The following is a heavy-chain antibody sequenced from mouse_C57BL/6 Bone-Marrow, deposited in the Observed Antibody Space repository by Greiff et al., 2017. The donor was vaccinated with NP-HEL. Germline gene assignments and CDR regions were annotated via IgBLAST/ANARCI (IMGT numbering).Heavy chain of an antibody. V-gene: IGHV1-64*01. Sequence: QVQLQQPGAELVKPGASVKLSCKASGYTFTSYWMHWVKQRPGQGLEWIGMIHPNSGSTNYNEKFKSKATLTVDKSSSTAYMQLSSLTSEDSAVYYCARYWEQLRSSLYYFDYWGQGTTLTVSS. D-gene: IGHD3-2*02. CDR2: IHPNSGST. J-gene: IGHJ2*01. CDR3: ARYWEQLRSSLYYFDY. CDR1: GYTFTSYW.